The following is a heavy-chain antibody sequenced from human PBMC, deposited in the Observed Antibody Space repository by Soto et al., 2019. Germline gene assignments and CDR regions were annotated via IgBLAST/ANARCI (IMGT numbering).Heavy chain of an antibody. Sequence: ASVKVSCKASGYIFTTTAIHWVRQAPGQRLEWMGWMYTGTGNTKYSEKFQGRVTISRDTSANTAYLELRSLRSEDTAVYYCARGHAAFRSGFHLFDPWVQVTLVP. V-gene: IGHV1-3*04. J-gene: IGHJ5*02. CDR3: ARGHAAFRSGFHLFDP. CDR1: GYIFTTTA. D-gene: IGHD3-3*01. CDR2: MYTGTGNT.